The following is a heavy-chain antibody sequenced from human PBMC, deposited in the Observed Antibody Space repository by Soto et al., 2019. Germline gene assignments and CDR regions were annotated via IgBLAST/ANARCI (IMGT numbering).Heavy chain of an antibody. V-gene: IGHV4-4*02. CDR3: ARSAGWYAVHS. J-gene: IGHJ4*02. CDR2: VFHTGTT. Sequence: QVQLQESGPGLVKPSGTLSLTCAVSGDSVSSPYYWRWVRQPPGKGLEWIGEVFHTGTTSYNPYLRSRVTISMDKSNNQSSLDLSYVTAADTAVYYCARSAGWYAVHSWGPGTLVIVSS. CDR1: GDSVSSPYY. D-gene: IGHD6-19*01.